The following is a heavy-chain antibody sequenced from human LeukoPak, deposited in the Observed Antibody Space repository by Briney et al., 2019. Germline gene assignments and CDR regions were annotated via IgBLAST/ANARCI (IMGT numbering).Heavy chain of an antibody. CDR3: AGDTPPGGDYYFDY. D-gene: IGHD3-16*01. V-gene: IGHV3-33*01. Sequence: GGSLRLSCAASGFSFSTYGMHWVRQAPGKGLEWVALIWNAGTNTCYADSVKGRFTISRDNSKNTLYLQMNSLRAEDTAVYYCAGDTPPGGDYYFDYWGQGALVIVSS. CDR2: IWNAGTNT. J-gene: IGHJ4*02. CDR1: GFSFSTYG.